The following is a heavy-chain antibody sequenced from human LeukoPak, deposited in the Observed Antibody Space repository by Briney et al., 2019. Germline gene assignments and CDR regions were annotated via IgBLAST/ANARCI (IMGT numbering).Heavy chain of an antibody. J-gene: IGHJ4*02. V-gene: IGHV3-21*01. CDR3: ARDASGSSIGLIDF. D-gene: IGHD1-26*01. Sequence: PGGSLRLSCAASEFTLRSYSMHWVRQAPGKGLEWVSYISTSSTYIYYADLVRGRFSISRDNAKNSLYLHMNSLKAGDTAVYYCARDASGSSIGLIDFWGQGTLVTVSS. CDR1: EFTLRSYS. CDR2: ISTSSTYI.